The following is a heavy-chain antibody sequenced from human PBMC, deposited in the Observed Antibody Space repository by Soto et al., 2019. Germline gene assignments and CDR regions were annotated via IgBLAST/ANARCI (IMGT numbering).Heavy chain of an antibody. V-gene: IGHV1-18*01. Sequence: QAQLVQSGAEVKKPGASVKVSCKASGYTFTSYGISWVRQAPGQGLEWMGWISAYNGNTNYAQNLQGRVTMTTDTSTSKAYMELRSLRSDDTAVYYCARGAWAGRALWYFDLWGRGTLVTVSS. D-gene: IGHD3-16*01. J-gene: IGHJ2*01. CDR3: ARGAWAGRALWYFDL. CDR1: GYTFTSYG. CDR2: ISAYNGNT.